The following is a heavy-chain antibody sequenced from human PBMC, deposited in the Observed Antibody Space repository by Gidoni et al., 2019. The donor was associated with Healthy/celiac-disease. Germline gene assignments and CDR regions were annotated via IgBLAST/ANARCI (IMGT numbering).Heavy chain of an antibody. D-gene: IGHD3-10*01. CDR2: ISGIGGST. CDR1: GFPFSSYA. CDR3: AKGGVLWFGESFDY. V-gene: IGHV3-23*01. Sequence: EEQLCESGGGLVQPGGSLRLPCAASGFPFSSYAMSWVSQAPGKGLECVSAISGIGGSTYYADFVKGRFTISRDNSQNPLYLQMNSLRAEDTAVYYCAKGGVLWFGESFDYWGQGTLVTVSS. J-gene: IGHJ4*02.